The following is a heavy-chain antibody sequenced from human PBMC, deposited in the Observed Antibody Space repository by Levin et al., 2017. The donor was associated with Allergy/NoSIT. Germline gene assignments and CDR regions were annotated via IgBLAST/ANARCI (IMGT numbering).Heavy chain of an antibody. CDR2: INPNSGGT. CDR3: AREARSPRGQRNWFDP. V-gene: IGHV1-2*02. J-gene: IGHJ5*02. D-gene: IGHD1-26*01. Sequence: ASVKVSCKASGYTFTGYYMHWVRQAPGQGLEWMGWINPNSGGTNYAQKFQGRVTMTRDTSISTAYMELSRLRSDDTAVYYCAREARSPRGQRNWFDPWGQGTLVTVSS. CDR1: GYTFTGYY.